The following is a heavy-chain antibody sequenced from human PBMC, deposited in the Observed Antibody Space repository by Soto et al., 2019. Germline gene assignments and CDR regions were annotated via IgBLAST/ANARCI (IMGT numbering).Heavy chain of an antibody. CDR2: ISGSGGST. V-gene: IGHV3-23*01. CDR3: AKDLKWLRWLKHNWFDP. Sequence: PGGSLRLSCAASGFTFSSYAMSWVRQAPGKGLEWVSAISGSGGSTYYADSVKGRFTISRDNSKNTLYLQMNSLRAEDTAVYYCAKDLKWLRWLKHNWFDPWGQGTLVTVSS. CDR1: GFTFSSYA. J-gene: IGHJ5*02. D-gene: IGHD5-12*01.